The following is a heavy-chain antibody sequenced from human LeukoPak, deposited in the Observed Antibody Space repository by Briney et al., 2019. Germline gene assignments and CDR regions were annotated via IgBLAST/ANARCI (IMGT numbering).Heavy chain of an antibody. CDR3: ARDLGVIVGNNWFDP. J-gene: IGHJ5*02. Sequence: ASVKVSCKASGYTFTGYYMHWVRQAPGQGLEWMGRINPNSGGTNYPQKFQGRVTMTRDTSISTAYMELSRLRSDDTAVYYCARDLGVIVGNNWFDPWGQGTLVTVSS. V-gene: IGHV1-2*06. CDR1: GYTFTGYY. D-gene: IGHD3-22*01. CDR2: INPNSGGT.